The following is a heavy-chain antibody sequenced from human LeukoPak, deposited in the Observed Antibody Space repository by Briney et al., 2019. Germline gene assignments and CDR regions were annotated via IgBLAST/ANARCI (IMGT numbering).Heavy chain of an antibody. CDR2: INPNSGDT. CDR1: GYTFTGYY. CDR3: ARDVWGVGAPRLDY. Sequence: ASVKVSCKASGYTFTGYYMHWVRQAPGQGPEWMGWINPNSGDTNFAQKFQGRVTMTRDTSISPAYMELSRLRSDGTAVFYCARDVWGVGAPRLDYWGQGTLVTVSS. D-gene: IGHD3-16*01. V-gene: IGHV1-2*02. J-gene: IGHJ4*02.